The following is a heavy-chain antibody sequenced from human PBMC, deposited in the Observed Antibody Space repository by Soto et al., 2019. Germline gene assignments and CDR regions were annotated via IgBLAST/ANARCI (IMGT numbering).Heavy chain of an antibody. V-gene: IGHV4-31*03. J-gene: IGHJ6*02. Sequence: SETLSLTCTVSGGSISSGGYYWSWIRQHPGKGLEWIGYIYYSGSTYYNPSLKSRVTISVDTSKNQFSLKLSSVTAADTAVYYCATSRDTYCSSTSCYDPLIYYYYGLDVWGQGTTVTV. CDR1: GGSISSGGYY. CDR2: IYYSGST. CDR3: ATSRDTYCSSTSCYDPLIYYYYGLDV. D-gene: IGHD2-2*01.